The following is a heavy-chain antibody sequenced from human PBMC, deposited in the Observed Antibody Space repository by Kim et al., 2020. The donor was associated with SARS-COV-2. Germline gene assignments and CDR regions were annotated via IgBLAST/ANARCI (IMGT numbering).Heavy chain of an antibody. D-gene: IGHD6-13*01. J-gene: IGHJ4*02. Sequence: SETLSLTCTVSGGSISSYYWSWIRQPPGKGLEWIGYIYYSGSTNYNPSLKSRVTISVDTSKNQFSLKLSSVTAADTAVYYCARITEAAAGSYFDYWGQGTLVTVSS. V-gene: IGHV4-59*13. CDR3: ARITEAAAGSYFDY. CDR2: IYYSGST. CDR1: GGSISSYY.